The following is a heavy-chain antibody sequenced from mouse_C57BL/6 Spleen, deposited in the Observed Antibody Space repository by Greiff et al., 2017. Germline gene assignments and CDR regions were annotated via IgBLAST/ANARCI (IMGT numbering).Heavy chain of an antibody. V-gene: IGHV1-26*01. D-gene: IGHD2-12*01. Sequence: VQLQQSGPELVKPGASVKISCKASGYTFTDYYMNWVKQSHGKSLEWIGDINPNNGGTSYNQKFKGKATLTVDKSSSTAYMELRSLTSEDSAVYYCARSGETLRHYAMDYWGQGTSVTVSS. CDR2: INPNNGGT. CDR3: ARSGETLRHYAMDY. CDR1: GYTFTDYY. J-gene: IGHJ4*01.